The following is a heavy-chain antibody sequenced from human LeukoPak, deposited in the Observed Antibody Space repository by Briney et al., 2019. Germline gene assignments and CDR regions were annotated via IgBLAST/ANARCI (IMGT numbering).Heavy chain of an antibody. CDR1: GGSISSYY. J-gene: IGHJ4*02. Sequence: PSETLSLTCTVPGGSISSYYWSWIRQPPGKGLEWIGYIYYSGSTNYNPSLKSRVTISVDTSKNQFSLKLSSVTAADTAVYYCARSTYLDGGPFDYWGQGTLVTVSS. CDR3: ARSTYLDGGPFDY. D-gene: IGHD4-23*01. CDR2: IYYSGST. V-gene: IGHV4-59*01.